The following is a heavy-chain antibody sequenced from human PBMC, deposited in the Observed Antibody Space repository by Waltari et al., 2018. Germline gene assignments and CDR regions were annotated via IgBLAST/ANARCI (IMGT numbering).Heavy chain of an antibody. V-gene: IGHV4-59*01. CDR3: ARDTSLGGVDY. D-gene: IGHD3-10*01. J-gene: IGHJ4*02. CDR1: GGSISSYY. CDR2: IYYSGST. Sequence: QVQLQESGPGLVKPSETLSLTCTVSGGSISSYYWSWIRQPPGKGLEWIGYIYYSGSTNYNPSLKSRVTMAVDTSKNQFSLKLSSVTAADTAVYYCARDTSLGGVDYWGQGTLVTVSS.